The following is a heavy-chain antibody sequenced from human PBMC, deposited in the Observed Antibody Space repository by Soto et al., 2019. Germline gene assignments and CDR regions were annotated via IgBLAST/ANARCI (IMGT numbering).Heavy chain of an antibody. CDR3: ARGGYSRSSLIYYYYGIDV. CDR2: INPNSGGT. D-gene: IGHD1-26*01. J-gene: IGHJ6*01. Sequence: QVQLVQSGAEVKKPGASVKVSCKASGYTFTGYYMHWVRQAPGQGLEWMGWINPNSGGTNYAQQFQGGVTMTRDTSISTAYMELRRLRSDDTAVYYCARGGYSRSSLIYYYYGIDVWGQGTTVTVSS. CDR1: GYTFTGYY. V-gene: IGHV1-2*02.